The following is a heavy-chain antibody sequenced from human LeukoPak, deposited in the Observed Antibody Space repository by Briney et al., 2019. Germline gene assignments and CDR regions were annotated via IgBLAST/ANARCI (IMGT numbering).Heavy chain of an antibody. Sequence: PGGSLRLSCAASGFTFSTYAMSWVRQAPGKGLEWVSGISTSGGSTYFADSVRGRFTISRDNSKNTLYLQMNSLRAEDTAVCYCAKERSGGWPFDYWGHGTLVTVSS. V-gene: IGHV3-23*01. D-gene: IGHD6-19*01. CDR2: ISTSGGST. CDR1: GFTFSTYA. J-gene: IGHJ4*01. CDR3: AKERSGGWPFDY.